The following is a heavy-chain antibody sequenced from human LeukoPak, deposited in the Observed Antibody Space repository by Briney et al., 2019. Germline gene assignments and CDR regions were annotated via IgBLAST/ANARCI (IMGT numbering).Heavy chain of an antibody. Sequence: PSETLSLTCTVSGGSISSSSYYWGWIRRPPGKGLEWIGNIYYSGSTYYNPSLKSRVTISVDTSKNQFSLKLSSVTAADTAVYYCARDLVEREVVAKFDYWGQGTLVTVSS. V-gene: IGHV4-39*07. CDR1: GGSISSSSYY. D-gene: IGHD3-22*01. J-gene: IGHJ4*02. CDR3: ARDLVEREVVAKFDY. CDR2: IYYSGST.